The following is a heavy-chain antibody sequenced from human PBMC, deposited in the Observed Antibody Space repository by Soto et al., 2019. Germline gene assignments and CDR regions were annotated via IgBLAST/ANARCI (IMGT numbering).Heavy chain of an antibody. CDR1: GFTFSSYG. CDR2: ISGSDGST. CDR3: AGCSGGSCYTPLNY. D-gene: IGHD2-15*01. J-gene: IGHJ4*02. Sequence: PGGSLRLSCAASGFTFSSYGMSWVRQAPGKGLEWVSAISGSDGSTYYADSVKGRFTISRDNSKNTLYLHMSSLRAEDTAIYHCAGCSGGSCYTPLNYWGQGTQVTVSS. V-gene: IGHV3-23*01.